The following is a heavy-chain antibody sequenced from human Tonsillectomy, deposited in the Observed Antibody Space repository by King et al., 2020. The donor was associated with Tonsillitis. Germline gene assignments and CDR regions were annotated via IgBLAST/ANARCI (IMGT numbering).Heavy chain of an antibody. D-gene: IGHD6-13*01. CDR2: IKSKTDGGTT. CDR1: GFTFSNAW. Sequence: VQLVESGGGLVKPGGSLRLPCAASGFTFSNAWMSWVRQAPGKGLEWVGRIKSKTDGGTTDYAAPVKGRFTISRDDSKNTLYLQMNSLKTEDTAVYYCTTGSTSWSPHFDYWGQGTLVSVSS. J-gene: IGHJ4*02. CDR3: TTGSTSWSPHFDY. V-gene: IGHV3-15*01.